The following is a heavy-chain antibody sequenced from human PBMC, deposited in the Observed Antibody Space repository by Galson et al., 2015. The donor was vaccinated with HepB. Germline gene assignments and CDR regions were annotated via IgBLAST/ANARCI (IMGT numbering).Heavy chain of an antibody. CDR3: ARDLSPIAGSPEFDY. CDR2: IKQDGSEK. Sequence: SLRLSCAASGFTFTSYWMSWVRQAPGKGLEWVANIKQDGSEKYYVDSVKGRFTISRDNAKNSLYLQMNSLRAEDTAVYYCARDLSPIAGSPEFDYWGQGTLVTVSS. V-gene: IGHV3-7*03. D-gene: IGHD6-13*01. CDR1: GFTFTSYW. J-gene: IGHJ4*02.